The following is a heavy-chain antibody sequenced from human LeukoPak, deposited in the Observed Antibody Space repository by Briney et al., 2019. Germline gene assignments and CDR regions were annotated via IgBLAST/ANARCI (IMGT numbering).Heavy chain of an antibody. CDR1: GFTFNMYA. J-gene: IGHJ6*02. V-gene: IGHV3-23*01. Sequence: PGGSLRLSCTASGFTFNMYAMNWVRQAPGKGLEWVSGLSGNGGTSYYGDSVKGRFTISRDNSKTTLYLQMSSLRAEDTAVYYCAKDLKLGPTTTYYFYGMDVWGQGTTVTVSS. CDR2: LSGNGGTS. D-gene: IGHD1-26*01. CDR3: AKDLKLGPTTTYYFYGMDV.